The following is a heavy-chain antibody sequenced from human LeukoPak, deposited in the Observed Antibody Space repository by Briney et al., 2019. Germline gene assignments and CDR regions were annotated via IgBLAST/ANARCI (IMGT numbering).Heavy chain of an antibody. CDR2: IYSGGNT. J-gene: IGHJ4*02. Sequence: GGSLRLSCAASGFTVSTNYMSWVRQAPGRGLELVSVIYSGGNTYYADSVKGRFTISRDNSKNTLYLQMNSLRADDTAVYYCARDSGTTVGYFDYWGQGTLVTVSS. D-gene: IGHD4-23*01. CDR3: ARDSGTTVGYFDY. V-gene: IGHV3-66*01. CDR1: GFTVSTNY.